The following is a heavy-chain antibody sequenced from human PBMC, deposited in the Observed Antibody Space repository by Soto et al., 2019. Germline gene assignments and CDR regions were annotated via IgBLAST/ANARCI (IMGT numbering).Heavy chain of an antibody. CDR1: GYTFTSYA. V-gene: IGHV1-3*01. D-gene: IGHD6-25*01. J-gene: IGHJ4*02. Sequence: QVQLVQSGAEVKKPGASVKVSCKASGYTFTSYAMHWVRQAPGQRLEWMGWINAGNGNTKYSQKFQGRVTITRDTSASTAYMELSSLRSEDTAMYYCARVSGKAAVPGIWGQGTLVTVSS. CDR2: INAGNGNT. CDR3: ARVSGKAAVPGI.